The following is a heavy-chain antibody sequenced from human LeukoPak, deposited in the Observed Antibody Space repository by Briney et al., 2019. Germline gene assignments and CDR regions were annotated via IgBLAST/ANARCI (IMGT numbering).Heavy chain of an antibody. J-gene: IGHJ4*02. D-gene: IGHD3-22*01. CDR3: AKVHYYDSSGYYSQYYFDY. CDR2: ISGSGGST. CDR1: GFTFSSYA. V-gene: IGHV3-23*01. Sequence: GGSLRLSCAASGFTFSSYAMGWVRQAPGKGLEWVSAISGSGGSTYYADSVKGRFTISRDNSKNTLYLQMNSLRAEDTAVYYCAKVHYYDSSGYYSQYYFDYWGQGTLVTVSS.